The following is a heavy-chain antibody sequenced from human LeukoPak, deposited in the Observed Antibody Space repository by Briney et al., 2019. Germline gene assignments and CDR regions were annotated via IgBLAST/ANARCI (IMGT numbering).Heavy chain of an antibody. CDR2: IKQDGSEK. CDR1: GFTFSSYW. CDR3: ARRAAAGTQYPYYYYMDV. V-gene: IGHV3-7*03. D-gene: IGHD6-13*01. Sequence: GGSLRLSCAASGFTFSSYWMSWVRQAPGKGLEWVANIKQDGSEKYYADSVKGRFTISRDNAKNSLYLQMNSLRAEDTALYYCARRAAAGTQYPYYYYMDVWGKGTTVTVSS. J-gene: IGHJ6*03.